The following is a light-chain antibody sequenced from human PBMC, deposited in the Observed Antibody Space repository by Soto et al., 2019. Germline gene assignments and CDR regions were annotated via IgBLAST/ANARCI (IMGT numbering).Light chain of an antibody. CDR1: QGISNS. Sequence: DIQMTQSPSSLSASVGDRVTITCRASQGISNSLAWYQHKPGKVTKLLIYAASTLQSGVPFRLSGSGSGTDFTLTSSSLQPEDVATYYGQKYNSAPWTFDRGTKVEIK. V-gene: IGKV1-27*01. CDR3: QKYNSAPWT. CDR2: AAS. J-gene: IGKJ1*01.